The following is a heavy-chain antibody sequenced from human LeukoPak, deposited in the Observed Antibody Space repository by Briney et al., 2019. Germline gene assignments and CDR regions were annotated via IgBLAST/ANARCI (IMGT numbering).Heavy chain of an antibody. V-gene: IGHV3-7*01. D-gene: IGHD6-19*01. Sequence: GGSLRLSCAASGFTFSSYWMSWVRQAPGKGLEWVANIKQDGSEKYYVVSVKGRFTISRDNAKNSLYLQMNSLRAEDTAVYYCARERYSSGWPPQGRFDYWGQGTLVTVSS. J-gene: IGHJ4*02. CDR2: IKQDGSEK. CDR1: GFTFSSYW. CDR3: ARERYSSGWPPQGRFDY.